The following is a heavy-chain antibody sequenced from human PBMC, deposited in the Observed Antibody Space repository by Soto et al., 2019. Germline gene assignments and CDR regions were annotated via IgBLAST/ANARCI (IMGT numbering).Heavy chain of an antibody. CDR2: MSHSGGT. Sequence: QVQLQQWGAGLLKPSETLSLTCAVFGGSVNSGNYYWSWIRQPPGKGLEWSGEMSHSGGTHVNPSLKSRVTISVDTSKNQFSLKMSSVTAADTALYYCARVERGTATTVVDAFDIWGPGTMVTVSS. CDR3: ARVERGTATTVVDAFDI. J-gene: IGHJ3*02. V-gene: IGHV4-34*01. CDR1: GGSVNSGNYY. D-gene: IGHD1-1*01.